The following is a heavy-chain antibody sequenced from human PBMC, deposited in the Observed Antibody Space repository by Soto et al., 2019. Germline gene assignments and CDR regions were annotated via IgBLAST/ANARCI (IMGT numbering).Heavy chain of an antibody. CDR3: ARGSEEWSTRGFVAS. CDR2: VIPSIESP. J-gene: IGHJ4*02. Sequence: QVQLVQSGAEVKKPGSSVQVSCKASGGTFTTYSFICVRQAPGQGLECLGSVIPSIESPNYAQKFHDRVTFSAEESTRTAFLELSSLSSDVTAVYFCARGSEEWSTRGFVASWGEGTVVTVSS. D-gene: IGHD3-3*01. V-gene: IGHV1-69*18. CDR1: GGTFTTYS.